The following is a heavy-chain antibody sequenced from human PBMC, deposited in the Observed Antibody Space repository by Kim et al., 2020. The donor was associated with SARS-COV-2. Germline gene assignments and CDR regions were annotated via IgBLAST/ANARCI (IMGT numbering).Heavy chain of an antibody. CDR2: ISYDGSNK. CDR3: ARAWDCTGGVCHSVKKYYYYYMDV. V-gene: IGHV3-30-3*01. D-gene: IGHD2-8*02. Sequence: GGSLRLSCAASGFTFSSYAMHWVRQAPGKGLEWVAVISYDGSNKYYADSVKGRFTISRDNSKNTLYLQMNSLRAEDTAVYYCARAWDCTGGVCHSVKKYYYYYMDVWGKGTTVTVSS. J-gene: IGHJ6*03. CDR1: GFTFSSYA.